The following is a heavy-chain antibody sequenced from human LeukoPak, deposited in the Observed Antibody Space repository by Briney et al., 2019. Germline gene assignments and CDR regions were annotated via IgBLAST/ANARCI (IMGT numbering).Heavy chain of an antibody. CDR2: IYYSGRA. CDR3: ARRRYYHSTGYLD. D-gene: IGHD3-22*01. CDR1: GGSISSSSYY. V-gene: IGHV4-39*01. J-gene: IGHJ1*01. Sequence: SETLSLTCSVSGGSISSSSYYWGWIRQPPGKGLEWIGEIYYSGRAYYNSSLKSRLTISVDTSWNQFSLTLSSVTAADTGVYYCARRRYYHSTGYLDWGQGTLVSVST.